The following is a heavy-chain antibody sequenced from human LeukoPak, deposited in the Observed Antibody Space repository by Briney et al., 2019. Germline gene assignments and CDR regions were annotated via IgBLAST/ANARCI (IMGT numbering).Heavy chain of an antibody. D-gene: IGHD3-16*01. V-gene: IGHV3-48*04. CDR3: ARDRGLDAFDI. Sequence: GGSLGLSCAASGFTFSSYSMNWVRQAPGKGLEWVSYISSSSSTIYYADSVKGRFTISRDNAKNSLYLQMNSLRAEDTAVYYCARDRGLDAFDIWGQGTMVTVSS. CDR2: ISSSSSTI. CDR1: GFTFSSYS. J-gene: IGHJ3*02.